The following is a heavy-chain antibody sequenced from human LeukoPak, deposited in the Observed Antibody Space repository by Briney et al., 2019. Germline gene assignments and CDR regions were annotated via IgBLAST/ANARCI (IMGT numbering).Heavy chain of an antibody. Sequence: GGSLKLSCAASGFTFSSYGMSWVRQAPGKGLEWVSAIGGRDGSTYYADSVKGRFTISRDNSKNTLYVQMNSLRAEDAAVYYCAKGHYYGSGSLDYWGQGTLVTVSS. CDR3: AKGHYYGSGSLDY. CDR2: IGGRDGST. V-gene: IGHV3-23*01. CDR1: GFTFSSYG. D-gene: IGHD3-10*01. J-gene: IGHJ4*02.